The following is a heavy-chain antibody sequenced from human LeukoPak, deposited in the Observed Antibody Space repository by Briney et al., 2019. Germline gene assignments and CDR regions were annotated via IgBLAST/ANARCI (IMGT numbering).Heavy chain of an antibody. Sequence: ASVKVSCKASGYTFTSYGISWVRQAPGQGLEWMGWISAYNGNTNYEQKFRGRVTMTTDTSASTAYMELRSLRSDDTAVYYCARDKVIASAGTPNWFDPWGQGTLVTVSS. D-gene: IGHD6-13*01. V-gene: IGHV1-18*01. CDR2: ISAYNGNT. CDR1: GYTFTSYG. J-gene: IGHJ5*02. CDR3: ARDKVIASAGTPNWFDP.